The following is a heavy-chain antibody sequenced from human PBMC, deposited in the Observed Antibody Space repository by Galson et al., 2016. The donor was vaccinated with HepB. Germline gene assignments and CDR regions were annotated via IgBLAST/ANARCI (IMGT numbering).Heavy chain of an antibody. Sequence: SETLSLTCAVSGGSISSNNWWSWVRQPPGKGLEWIGEIYHGGSTNYNPSLQSRVTLSVEKSKNQFSLKLSSVTAADTAVYYCARGPPGIVGATNNWFDPWGQGTLVTVSS. CDR1: GGSISSNNW. V-gene: IGHV4-4*02. CDR3: ARGPPGIVGATNNWFDP. CDR2: IYHGGST. J-gene: IGHJ5*02. D-gene: IGHD1-26*01.